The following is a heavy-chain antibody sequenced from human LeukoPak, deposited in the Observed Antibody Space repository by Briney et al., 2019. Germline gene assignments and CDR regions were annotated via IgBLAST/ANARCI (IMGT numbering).Heavy chain of an antibody. D-gene: IGHD6-19*01. V-gene: IGHV1-18*01. J-gene: IGHJ6*02. CDR3: ARGQWLVRSRSGYYYGMDV. CDR2: ISAYNGNT. CDR1: GYTLTELS. Sequence: GASVKVSCKVSGYTLTELSMHWVRQAPGQGLEWMGWISAYNGNTNYAQKLQGRVTMTTDTSTSAAYMELRSLRSDDTAVYYCARGQWLVRSRSGYYYGMDVWGQGTTVTVSS.